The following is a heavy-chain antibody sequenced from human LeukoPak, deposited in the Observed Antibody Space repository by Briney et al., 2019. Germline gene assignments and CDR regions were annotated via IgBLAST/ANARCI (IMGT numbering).Heavy chain of an antibody. J-gene: IGHJ4*02. V-gene: IGHV3-53*01. Sequence: AGGSLRLSCAASGFTVSSNYMSWVRQAPGKGLEWVSVIYSGGSTSYADSVKGRFTISRENSKNTLYLQMNSMRAEDTAVYYCAREGQDSSGYKHFDYWGQGTLVTVSS. D-gene: IGHD3-22*01. CDR1: GFTVSSNY. CDR3: AREGQDSSGYKHFDY. CDR2: IYSGGST.